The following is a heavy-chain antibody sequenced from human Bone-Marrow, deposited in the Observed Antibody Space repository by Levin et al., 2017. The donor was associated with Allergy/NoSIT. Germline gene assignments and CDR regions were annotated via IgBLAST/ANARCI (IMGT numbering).Heavy chain of an antibody. CDR1: RFTFSSYA. J-gene: IGHJ6*02. CDR2: ISTDGTDK. CDR3: ARVIRATIRKAYFFYGMDV. Sequence: RAGGSLRLSCAASRFTFSSYALHWVRQAPGKGLEWVAVISTDGTDKFYADSVRGRFTISRDNSNNTLFLQMSSLRGQDTAIYYCARVIRATIRKAYFFYGMDVWGRGTTVTVSS. V-gene: IGHV3-30-3*01. D-gene: IGHD5-12*01.